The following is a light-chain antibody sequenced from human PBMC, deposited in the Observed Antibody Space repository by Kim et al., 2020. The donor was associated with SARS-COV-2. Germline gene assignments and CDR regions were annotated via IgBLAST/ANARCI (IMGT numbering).Light chain of an antibody. V-gene: IGLV3-19*01. CDR3: NSRDSSGNHWV. CDR1: SLRSYY. Sequence: SSELTQDPAVSVALGQTVRITCQGDSLRSYYASWYQQKPGQAPVLVIYGKNNRPSGIPDRFSGSSSGNTASVTITGAQAEDEADYYCNSRDSSGNHWVFG. CDR2: GKN. J-gene: IGLJ3*02.